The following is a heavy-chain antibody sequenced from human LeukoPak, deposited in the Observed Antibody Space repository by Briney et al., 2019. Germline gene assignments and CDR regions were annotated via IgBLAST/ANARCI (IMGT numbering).Heavy chain of an antibody. D-gene: IGHD2/OR15-2a*01. CDR3: ARDPLSSQKDAFDI. V-gene: IGHV3-66*02. Sequence: PGGSLRLSCAASGFTVSSNYMSWVRRAPGKGLEWVSVIYSGGSTYYADSVKGRFTISRDNSKNTLYLQMNSLGAEDTAVYYCARDPLSSQKDAFDIWGQGTMVTVSS. CDR2: IYSGGST. CDR1: GFTVSSNY. J-gene: IGHJ3*02.